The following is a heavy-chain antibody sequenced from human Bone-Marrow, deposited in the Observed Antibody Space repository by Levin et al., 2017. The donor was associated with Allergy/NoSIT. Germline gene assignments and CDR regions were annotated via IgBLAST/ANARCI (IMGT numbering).Heavy chain of an antibody. CDR3: AREGWYYDSSGYYWFDY. D-gene: IGHD3-22*01. CDR1: GFTFSSYE. Sequence: SGESLKISCAASGFTFSSYEMNWVRQAPGKGLEWVSYISSSGSTIYYADSVKGRFTISRDNAKNSLYLQMNSLRAEDTAVYYCAREGWYYDSSGYYWFDYWGQGTLVTVSS. CDR2: ISSSGSTI. J-gene: IGHJ4*02. V-gene: IGHV3-48*03.